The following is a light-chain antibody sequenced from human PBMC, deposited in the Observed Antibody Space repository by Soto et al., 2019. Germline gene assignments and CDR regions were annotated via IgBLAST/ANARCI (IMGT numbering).Light chain of an antibody. CDR2: QAS. CDR1: QSVSGW. J-gene: IGKJ2*01. CDR3: QHYNNYSYT. Sequence: DIQMTQSPSTLSASVGDRVAITCRASQSVSGWLAWYQQKPGKVPKLLIYQASTLEDGVPSRFSGSGSGTEFTLTISSLQPDDSATYYCQHYNNYSYTFGPGNHLEIK. V-gene: IGKV1-5*03.